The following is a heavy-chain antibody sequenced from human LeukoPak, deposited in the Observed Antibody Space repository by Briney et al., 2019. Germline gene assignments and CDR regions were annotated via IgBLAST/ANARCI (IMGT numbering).Heavy chain of an antibody. V-gene: IGHV1-69*05. J-gene: IGHJ4*02. CDR2: IIPIFGTA. D-gene: IGHD5-24*01. Sequence: ASVKVSCKASGGTFSSYAISWVRQAPGQGLEWMGGIIPIFGTANYAQKFQGRVTITTDESTSTAHMELSSLRSEDTAVYYCAAEEDGNFDYWGQGTLVTVSS. CDR1: GGTFSSYA. CDR3: AAEEDGNFDY.